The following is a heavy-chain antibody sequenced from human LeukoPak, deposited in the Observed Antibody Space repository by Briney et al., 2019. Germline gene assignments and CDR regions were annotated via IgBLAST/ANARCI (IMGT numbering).Heavy chain of an antibody. J-gene: IGHJ4*02. CDR1: GFTFSSYA. CDR3: ARTKEMATISYFDS. D-gene: IGHD5-24*01. V-gene: IGHV3-48*03. Sequence: GGSLRLSCAASGFTFSSYAMNWVRQAPGKGLEWVSYIDSSGSTIHYADSVKGRFTISRDNAKNSLYLQMNSLRAEDTAVYYCARTKEMATISYFDSWGQGTLVTVSS. CDR2: IDSSGSTI.